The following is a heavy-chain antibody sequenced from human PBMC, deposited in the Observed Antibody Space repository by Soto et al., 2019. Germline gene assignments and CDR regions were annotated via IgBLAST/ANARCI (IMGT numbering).Heavy chain of an antibody. CDR1: GGSISSSSYY. CDR3: ARLMYGSGSYYYNYYYSGMDV. CDR2: IYYSGST. J-gene: IGHJ6*02. D-gene: IGHD3-10*01. V-gene: IGHV4-39*01. Sequence: SETLSLTCTVSGGSISSSSYYWGWIRQPPGKGLEWIGSIYYSGSTYYNPSLKSRVTISVDTSKNQFSLTLSSVTAADTAVYYCARLMYGSGSYYYNYYYSGMDVWGQGTTVTVSS.